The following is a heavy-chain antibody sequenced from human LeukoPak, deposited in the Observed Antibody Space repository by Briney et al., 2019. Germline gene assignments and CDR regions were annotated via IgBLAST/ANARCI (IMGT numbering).Heavy chain of an antibody. D-gene: IGHD1-26*01. CDR2: ISGSGGST. V-gene: IGHV3-23*01. Sequence: PGGSLRLSCAASGFTFSSYAMSWVRQAPGKGLERVSAISGSGGSTYYADSVKGRFTISRDNSKNTLYLQMNSLRAEDTAVYYCAKGWEYSGSYARFDYWGQGTLVTVSS. CDR3: AKGWEYSGSYARFDY. J-gene: IGHJ4*02. CDR1: GFTFSSYA.